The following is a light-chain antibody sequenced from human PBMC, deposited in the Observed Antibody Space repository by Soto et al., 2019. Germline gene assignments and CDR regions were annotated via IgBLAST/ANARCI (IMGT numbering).Light chain of an antibody. V-gene: IGKV1-9*01. CDR3: QQLHVYPST. CDR1: QDINSY. J-gene: IGKJ4*02. Sequence: IQLTQSPSSLSASVGDRVTITCRASQDINSYLAWYQQKPGKAPNLLIYAGTSLQSGVPSRSSGSGSGTEFTLTSSSLQPEDFATYYCQQLHVYPSTFGGGTKVE. CDR2: AGT.